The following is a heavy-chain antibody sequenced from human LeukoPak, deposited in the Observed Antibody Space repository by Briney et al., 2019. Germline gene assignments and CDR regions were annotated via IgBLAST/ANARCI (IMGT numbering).Heavy chain of an antibody. CDR2: IWYDGSNK. CDR3: ARATGSTSRYYYYGMDV. J-gene: IGHJ6*02. Sequence: PGGSLRLSCAASGFTFSSYGMHWVRQAPGKGLEWVAVIWYDGSNKYYADSVKGRFTISRDNSKNTLYLQMNSLRAEDTAVYYCARATGSTSRYYYYGMDVWGQGTTVTVSS. CDR1: GFTFSSYG. D-gene: IGHD2-2*01. V-gene: IGHV3-33*01.